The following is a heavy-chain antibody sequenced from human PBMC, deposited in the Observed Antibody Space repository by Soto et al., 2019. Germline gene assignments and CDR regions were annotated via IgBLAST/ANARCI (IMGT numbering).Heavy chain of an antibody. CDR2: ISYDGSNK. V-gene: IGHV3-30*18. CDR3: AKDRSSGSYYYYGMDV. D-gene: IGHD6-19*01. J-gene: IGHJ6*02. CDR1: GFTLSSYG. Sequence: HPGGSLRLSCAASGFTLSSYGMHWVRQAPGKGLEWVAVISYDGSNKYYADSVKGRFTISRDNSKNTLYLQMNSLRAEDTAVYYCAKDRSSGSYYYYGMDVWGQGTTVTVSS.